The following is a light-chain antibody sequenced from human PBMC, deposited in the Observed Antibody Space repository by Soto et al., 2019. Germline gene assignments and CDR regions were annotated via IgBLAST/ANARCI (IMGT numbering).Light chain of an antibody. J-gene: IGKJ3*01. V-gene: IGKV3-15*01. CDR2: GAS. CDR1: QSVSSN. Sequence: EIVMTQSPATLSVSPGERATLSCRASQSVSSNLAWYQQKPGQALRLLIYGASTRATGIPARFSGSGSGTEFTLTISSLQSEDFAVYYCQQYNNWPPFTFGPGTKVDI. CDR3: QQYNNWPPFT.